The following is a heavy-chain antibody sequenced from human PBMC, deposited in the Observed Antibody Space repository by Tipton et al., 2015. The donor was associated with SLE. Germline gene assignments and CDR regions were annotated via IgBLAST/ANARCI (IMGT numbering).Heavy chain of an antibody. CDR1: GGSISSSSYY. Sequence: TLSLTCTVSGGSISSSSYYWGWIRQPPGKGLEWIGEINHSGSTNYNPSLKSRVTISVDTSKNQFSLKLSSVTAADTAVYYCARGGSARSHGAFDIWGQGTMVTVSS. D-gene: IGHD6-6*01. CDR3: ARGGSARSHGAFDI. V-gene: IGHV4-39*07. CDR2: INHSGST. J-gene: IGHJ3*02.